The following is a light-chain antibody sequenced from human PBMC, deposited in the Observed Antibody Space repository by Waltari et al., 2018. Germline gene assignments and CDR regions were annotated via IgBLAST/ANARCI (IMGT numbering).Light chain of an antibody. CDR1: QGIRTY. CDR3: QQANTFPTS. V-gene: IGKV1-12*01. CDR2: GAS. Sequence: DIQMTQSPSAVSAAVGDRVTITCRASQGIRTYLAWYQKKPEKAPKLLIYGASNLHSGVPSRFSGNGSGTDFALTSSSLQPDDFATYYCQQANTFPTSFGGGTRVEIK. J-gene: IGKJ4*01.